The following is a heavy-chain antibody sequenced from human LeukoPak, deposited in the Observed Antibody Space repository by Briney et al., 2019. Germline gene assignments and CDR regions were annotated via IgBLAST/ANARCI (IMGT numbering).Heavy chain of an antibody. J-gene: IGHJ4*02. CDR3: ASVDYVSFFDY. CDR1: GGSVSSGSYY. D-gene: IGHD4-17*01. CDR2: IYYSGST. Sequence: SETLSLTCTVSGGSVSSGSYYWSWIRQPPGKGLEWIGYIYYSGSTNYTPSLKSRVTISVDTSKNQFSLKLSSVTAADTAVYYCASVDYVSFFDYWGQGTLVTVSS. V-gene: IGHV4-61*01.